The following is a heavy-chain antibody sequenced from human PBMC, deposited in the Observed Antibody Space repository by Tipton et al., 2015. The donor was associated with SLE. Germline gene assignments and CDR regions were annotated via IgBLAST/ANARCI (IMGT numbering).Heavy chain of an antibody. Sequence: SLRLSCVASEFTFSNYGMHWVRQAPGKGLEWVAVIWYDGSNEYYADSVKGRFTISRDNSKKTLYLQINTLRAEDTAIYYCARSIAAAAQPPDYWGQGTLVTVSS. J-gene: IGHJ4*02. D-gene: IGHD6-13*01. CDR3: ARSIAAAAQPPDY. CDR1: EFTFSNYG. V-gene: IGHV3-33*01. CDR2: IWYDGSNE.